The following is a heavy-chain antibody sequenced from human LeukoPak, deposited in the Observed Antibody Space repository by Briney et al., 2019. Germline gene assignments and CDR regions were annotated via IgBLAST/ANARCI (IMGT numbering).Heavy chain of an antibody. CDR3: AKIKSGVQLWLVGAFDI. V-gene: IGHV3-21*01. D-gene: IGHD5-18*01. CDR2: ISSSSSYI. Sequence: GGSLRLSCAASGFTFSSYSMNWVRQAPGKGLEWVSSISSSSSYIYYADSVKGRFTISRDNSKNTLYLQMNSLRAEDTAVYYCAKIKSGVQLWLVGAFDIWGQGTMVTVSS. CDR1: GFTFSSYS. J-gene: IGHJ3*02.